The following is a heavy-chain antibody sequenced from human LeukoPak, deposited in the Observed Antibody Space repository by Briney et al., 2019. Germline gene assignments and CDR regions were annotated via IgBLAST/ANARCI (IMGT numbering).Heavy chain of an antibody. J-gene: IGHJ6*02. CDR2: ISYDGSNK. Sequence: PGRSLRLSCAASGFTFSSFAIHWVRQAPGKGLEWVALISYDGSNKYYADSVKGRFTISRDNSNNTLYLQMNSLRAEDTAVYYCAREYSDYGYYYNMEVWGQGTTVTVSS. D-gene: IGHD5-12*01. V-gene: IGHV3-30-3*01. CDR1: GFTFSSFA. CDR3: AREYSDYGYYYNMEV.